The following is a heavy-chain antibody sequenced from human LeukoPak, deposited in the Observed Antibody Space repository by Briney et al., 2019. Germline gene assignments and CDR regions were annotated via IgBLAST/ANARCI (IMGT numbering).Heavy chain of an antibody. CDR1: GFSFDSYA. CDR3: AKGRYDILTGYYGLIDY. Sequence: HPGGSLRLSCEASGFSFDSYAMSWVRQAPGKGLEWVSAISGSGLSTYYADSVKGRFTISRDNSKNTLYLQMNSLRAEDTAVYYCAKGRYDILTGYYGLIDYWGQGTLVTVSS. V-gene: IGHV3-23*01. D-gene: IGHD3-9*01. J-gene: IGHJ4*02. CDR2: ISGSGLST.